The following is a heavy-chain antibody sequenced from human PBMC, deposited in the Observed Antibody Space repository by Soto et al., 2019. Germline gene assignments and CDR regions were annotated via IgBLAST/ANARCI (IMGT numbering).Heavy chain of an antibody. D-gene: IGHD3-16*01. CDR3: AKDKIYGGYTTLSAFDI. CDR2: ISWNSGSI. CDR1: GFTFDDYA. J-gene: IGHJ3*02. Sequence: GGSLRLSCAASGFTFDDYAMHWVRQAPGKGLEWVSGISWNSGSIGYADSVKGRFTISRDNAKNSLYLQMNSLRAEDTALYYCAKDKIYGGYTTLSAFDIWGQGTMVTVSS. V-gene: IGHV3-9*01.